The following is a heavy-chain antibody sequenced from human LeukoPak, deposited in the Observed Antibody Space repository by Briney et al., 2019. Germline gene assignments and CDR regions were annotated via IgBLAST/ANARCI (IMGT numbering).Heavy chain of an antibody. CDR2: ISSSSSYI. D-gene: IGHD6-13*01. Sequence: GGSLRLSCAASGFTFSSYSMNWVRQAPGKGLEWVSSISSSSSYIYYADSVKGRFTISRDNAKNSLYLQMNSLRVEDTAVYYCARDPTPGYSSSWYRDWGQGTLVTVSS. J-gene: IGHJ4*02. CDR3: ARDPTPGYSSSWYRD. V-gene: IGHV3-21*01. CDR1: GFTFSSYS.